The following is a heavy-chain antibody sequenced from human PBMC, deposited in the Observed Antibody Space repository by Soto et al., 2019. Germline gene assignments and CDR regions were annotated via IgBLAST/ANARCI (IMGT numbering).Heavy chain of an antibody. Sequence: SETLSLTCTVSGGSMSSYYWSWIRQPPGKGLEWIGYIYYSGSTNYNPSLKSRVTISVDTPKNQFSLKLSSVTAADTAVYYCARDKASYYYDSSGYYNYFDYWGQGTLVTVSS. CDR2: IYYSGST. D-gene: IGHD3-22*01. CDR3: ARDKASYYYDSSGYYNYFDY. J-gene: IGHJ4*02. CDR1: GGSMSSYY. V-gene: IGHV4-59*01.